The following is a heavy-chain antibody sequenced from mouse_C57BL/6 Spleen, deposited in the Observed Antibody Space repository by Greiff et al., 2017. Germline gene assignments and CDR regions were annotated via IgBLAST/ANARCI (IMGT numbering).Heavy chain of an antibody. V-gene: IGHV1-69*01. Sequence: QVQLQQPGAELVMPGASVKLSCKASGYTFTSYWMHWVKQRPGQGLEWIGEIAPSDSYTNYNQKFKGKSTLTVDKSSSTAYMQLSSLTSEDSAVYYCARWGNWGAYWGQGTLVTVSA. CDR1: GYTFTSYW. CDR3: ARWGNWGAY. J-gene: IGHJ3*01. CDR2: IAPSDSYT. D-gene: IGHD4-1*01.